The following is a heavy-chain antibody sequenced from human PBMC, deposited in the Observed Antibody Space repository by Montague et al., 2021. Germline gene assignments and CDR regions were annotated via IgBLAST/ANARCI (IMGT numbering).Heavy chain of an antibody. V-gene: IGHV3-33*06. CDR2: IWFDGSKK. CDR3: VKDSGYFYYMDV. D-gene: IGHD3-10*01. J-gene: IGHJ6*03. Sequence: SLRLSCAASGFTFSSYAMHWVRQAPCTGPEWVALIWFDGSKKYYRDSVKGRFTISRDNSENTLHLQMNSLRAEDTAVYYCVKDSGYFYYMDVWGKGTTVTVSS. CDR1: GFTFSSYA.